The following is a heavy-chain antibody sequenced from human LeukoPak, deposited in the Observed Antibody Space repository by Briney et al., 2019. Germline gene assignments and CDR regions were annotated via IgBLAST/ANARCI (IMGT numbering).Heavy chain of an antibody. V-gene: IGHV1-2*02. CDR2: INPNSGGT. J-gene: IGHJ4*02. D-gene: IGHD2-2*01. CDR1: GYTFTGYY. Sequence: ASVTVSCKASGYTFTGYYMHWVRQAPGQGLEWMGCINPNSGGTNYAQKFQSRVTMTRDTSISTAYMELSRLRSDDTAVYYCATVPAALTSVVYWGQGTLVTVSS. CDR3: ATVPAALTSVVY.